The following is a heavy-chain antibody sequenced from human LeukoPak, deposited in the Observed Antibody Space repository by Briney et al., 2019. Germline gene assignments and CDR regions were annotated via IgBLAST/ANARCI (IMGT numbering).Heavy chain of an antibody. CDR2: ISGSGDST. V-gene: IGHV3-23*01. J-gene: IGHJ5*02. D-gene: IGHD6-13*01. Sequence: PGGSLRLSCAASGFTFSDYAMSWVRQAPGKGLEWVSVISGSGDSTYYADSVKGRFSISRDNPKNTLYLQMNSLRAEDTAVYYCAKDRQAAAPNVRFDPWGQGTLVTVSS. CDR3: AKDRQAAAPNVRFDP. CDR1: GFTFSDYA.